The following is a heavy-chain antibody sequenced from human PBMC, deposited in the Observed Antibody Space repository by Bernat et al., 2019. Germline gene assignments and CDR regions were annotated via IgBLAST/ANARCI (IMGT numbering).Heavy chain of an antibody. Sequence: EVQVLESGGGLVQPGGSLRLSCAASGFTFSTYAMTWVRLAPGKGLEWISGISDSGGSTYYADSVKGRFTISRDNSKNTLYLQMNSLRAEDTAVYYCARDGTTIGYCSGGSCYTTTGGMDVWGQGTTVTVSS. CDR2: ISDSGGST. D-gene: IGHD2-15*01. V-gene: IGHV3-23*01. J-gene: IGHJ6*02. CDR3: ARDGTTIGYCSGGSCYTTTGGMDV. CDR1: GFTFSTYA.